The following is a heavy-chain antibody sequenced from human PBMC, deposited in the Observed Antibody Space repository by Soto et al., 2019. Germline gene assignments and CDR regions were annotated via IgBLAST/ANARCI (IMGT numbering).Heavy chain of an antibody. Sequence: PGGSLRLSCAASGFTFSSYGMHWVRQAPGKGLEWVAVISYDGSNKYCADSVKGRFTISRDNSKNTLYLQMNSLRAEDTAVYYSATGVDIVATIPYYFDYWGQGTLVTVSS. V-gene: IGHV3-30*03. J-gene: IGHJ4*02. CDR3: ATGVDIVATIPYYFDY. CDR1: GFTFSSYG. D-gene: IGHD5-12*01. CDR2: ISYDGSNK.